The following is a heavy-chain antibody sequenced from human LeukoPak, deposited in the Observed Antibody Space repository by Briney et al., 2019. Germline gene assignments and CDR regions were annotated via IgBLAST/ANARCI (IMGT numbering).Heavy chain of an antibody. CDR1: GYTFTGYY. J-gene: IGHJ4*02. CDR3: ARRYYDILTGYYRPFDY. CDR2: INPNSGGT. D-gene: IGHD3-9*01. Sequence: ASVKVSCKASGYTFTGYYMHWVRQAPGQGLEWMGRINPNSGGTNYAQKFQGRVTMTRDTSINTAYMELSRLRFDDTAVYYCARRYYDILTGYYRPFDYWGQGTLVTVSS. V-gene: IGHV1-2*06.